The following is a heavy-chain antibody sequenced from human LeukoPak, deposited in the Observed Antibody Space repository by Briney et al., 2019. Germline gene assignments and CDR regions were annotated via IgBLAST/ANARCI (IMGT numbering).Heavy chain of an antibody. CDR1: GYTFTGYY. CDR2: INPNSGGT. J-gene: IGHJ5*02. Sequence: ASVKVSCKASGYTFTGYYMHWVRQAPGQGLEWMGWINPNSGGTNYAQKFQGRVTMTRDTSISTAYMELSRLRSDDTAVYYCAREILIVGATYWFDPWGQGTMVTVSS. D-gene: IGHD1-26*01. V-gene: IGHV1-2*02. CDR3: AREILIVGATYWFDP.